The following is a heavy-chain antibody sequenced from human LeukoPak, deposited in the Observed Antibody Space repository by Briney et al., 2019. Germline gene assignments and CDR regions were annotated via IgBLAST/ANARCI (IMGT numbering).Heavy chain of an antibody. CDR3: ARVAPPTKRYYYDSSGYYGY. J-gene: IGHJ4*02. Sequence: GASVKVSCKASGYTFTCYYMHWVRQAPGQGLEWMGWINPNSGGTNYAQKFQGRVTMTRDTSISTAYMELSKLRSDDTAVYYCARVAPPTKRYYYDSSGYYGYWGQGTLVTVSS. D-gene: IGHD3-22*01. V-gene: IGHV1-2*02. CDR2: INPNSGGT. CDR1: GYTFTCYY.